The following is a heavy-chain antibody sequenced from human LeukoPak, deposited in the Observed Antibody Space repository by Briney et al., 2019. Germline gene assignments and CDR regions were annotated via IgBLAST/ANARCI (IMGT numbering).Heavy chain of an antibody. V-gene: IGHV3-9*01. CDR3: ARGVGYDGNY. Sequence: GRSLRLSCAGSGFIFNNYAMHWVRQPPGKGLEWVSGISWNSGTIDYADSVKGRFTISRDNAKNSLYLQMNSLRAEDTAVYYCARGVGYDGNYWGQGTLVTVSS. D-gene: IGHD5-12*01. CDR2: ISWNSGTI. CDR1: GFIFNNYA. J-gene: IGHJ4*02.